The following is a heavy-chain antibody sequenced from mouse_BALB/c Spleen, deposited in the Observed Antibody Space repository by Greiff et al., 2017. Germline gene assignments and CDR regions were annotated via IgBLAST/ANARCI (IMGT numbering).Heavy chain of an antibody. CDR3: AKVPYSLLRQNWYFDV. CDR2: INSNGGST. Sequence: EVQLVESGGGLVQPGGSLKLSCAASGFTFSSYGMSWVRQTPDKRLELVATINSNGGSTYYPDSVKGRFTISRDNAKNTLYLQMSSLKSEDTAMYYCAKVPYSLLRQNWYFDVWGAGTTVTVSS. V-gene: IGHV5-6-3*01. D-gene: IGHD1-2*01. CDR1: GFTFSSYG. J-gene: IGHJ1*01.